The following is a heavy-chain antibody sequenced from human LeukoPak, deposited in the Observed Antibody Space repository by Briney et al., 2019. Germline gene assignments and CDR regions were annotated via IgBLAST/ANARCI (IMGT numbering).Heavy chain of an antibody. CDR1: GFTFSSYW. J-gene: IGHJ4*02. CDR3: ARGLTGAVFDF. D-gene: IGHD1-26*01. V-gene: IGHV3-74*01. CDR2: ITSDGSST. Sequence: PGGSLRLSCAASGFTFSSYWMHWVRQAPGEGLVCVSRITSDGSSTSYADSVRGRFTISRDNAKNTVYLQMNSLRPEDTAVYYCARGLTGAVFDFWGQGTLVTVSS.